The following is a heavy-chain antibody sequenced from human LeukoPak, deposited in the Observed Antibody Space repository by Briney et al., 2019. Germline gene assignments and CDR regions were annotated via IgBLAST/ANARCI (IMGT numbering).Heavy chain of an antibody. CDR2: IYSGGST. CDR3: ARGGSGYGDSYYFDY. CDR1: GFTLSGYW. Sequence: GGSLRLSCGASGFTLSGYWMHWVRQAPGKGLEWVSVIYSGGSTYYADSVKGRFTISRDNSKNTLYLQMNSLRAEDTAVYYCARGGSGYGDSYYFDYWGQGTLVTVSS. D-gene: IGHD4-17*01. V-gene: IGHV3-66*02. J-gene: IGHJ4*02.